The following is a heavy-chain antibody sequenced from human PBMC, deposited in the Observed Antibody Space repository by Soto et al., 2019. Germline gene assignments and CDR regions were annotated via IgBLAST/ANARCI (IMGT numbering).Heavy chain of an antibody. D-gene: IGHD4-17*01. J-gene: IGHJ5*02. CDR1: GFTFSGYW. CDR2: IKQDGSEK. V-gene: IGHV3-7*03. Sequence: GGSLRLSCVGSGFTFSGYWMSWVRQAPGKGLEWVANIKQDGSEKYYVDSVKGRFTVSRDNAKNSLFLQMNSLKTDDTAVYYCAKAPIPDYGDYVHWFDPWGQGTLVTVSS. CDR3: AKAPIPDYGDYVHWFDP.